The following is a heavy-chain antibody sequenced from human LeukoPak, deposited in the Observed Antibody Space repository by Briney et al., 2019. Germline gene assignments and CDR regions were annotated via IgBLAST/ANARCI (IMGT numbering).Heavy chain of an antibody. J-gene: IGHJ3*02. V-gene: IGHV4-34*01. CDR3: ATHRRSGSGGSEDAFEI. CDR2: INHSGYT. D-gene: IGHD5-12*01. Sequence: SETLSLTCAVYGGSFSGYYWSWIRQPPGKGLEWIGEINHSGYTNYNPSLKSRVTISGDMSKNQFSLKLNSVTAADTAIYYCATHRRSGSGGSEDAFEIWGQGTMVTVSS. CDR1: GGSFSGYY.